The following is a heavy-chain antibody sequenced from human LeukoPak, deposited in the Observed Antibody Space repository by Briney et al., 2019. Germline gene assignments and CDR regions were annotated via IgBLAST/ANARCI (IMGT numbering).Heavy chain of an antibody. V-gene: IGHV4-34*01. J-gene: IGHJ6*03. CDR3: ARSSSGSAPYYYMDV. CDR1: GGSFSGYY. CDR2: INHSGST. Sequence: SETLSLTCAVYGGSFSGYYWSWIRQPPGKGLEWIGEINHSGSTNYNPSLKSRVTISVDTSKNQFSLKLSSVTAADTAVYYCARSSSGSAPYYYMDVWGKGTTVTISS. D-gene: IGHD3-10*01.